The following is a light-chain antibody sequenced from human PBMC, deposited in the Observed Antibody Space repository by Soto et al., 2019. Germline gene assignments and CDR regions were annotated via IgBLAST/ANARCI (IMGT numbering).Light chain of an antibody. V-gene: IGKV1-5*01. Sequence: DFQTTQSPSTRSASIGDRVTITCRASQNIRSRLAWFQQKPGKAPKLLIYAASSLQSGVPSRFSGSGSETEFTLTISSLQPDDFATYYCQQYNTYPWTFGQGTKVDIK. CDR2: AAS. CDR3: QQYNTYPWT. J-gene: IGKJ1*01. CDR1: QNIRSR.